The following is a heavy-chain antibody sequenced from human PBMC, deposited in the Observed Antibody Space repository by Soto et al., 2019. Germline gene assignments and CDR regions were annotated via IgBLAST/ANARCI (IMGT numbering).Heavy chain of an antibody. V-gene: IGHV3-15*01. J-gene: IGHJ4*02. CDR1: GFTFDNAW. D-gene: IGHD2-8*01. Sequence: EVQLVESGGGFVKPGGSLRLSCAASGFTFDNAWMSWVRQAPGKGLEWVGRIKSKTDGGTADYAAPVKGRFTISRDDSKNTLFLQMNSLKTEDTAVYYCTTDRGHMYDFDYWGQGTLVPVSS. CDR3: TTDRGHMYDFDY. CDR2: IKSKTDGGTA.